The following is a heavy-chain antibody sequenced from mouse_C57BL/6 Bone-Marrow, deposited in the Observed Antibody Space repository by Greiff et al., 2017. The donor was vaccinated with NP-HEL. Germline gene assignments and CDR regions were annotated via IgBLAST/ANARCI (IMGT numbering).Heavy chain of an antibody. V-gene: IGHV1-59*01. CDR1: GYTFTSYW. CDR3: ARSWDY. Sequence: QVQLQQPGAELVRPGTSVKLSCKASGYTFTSYWMHWVKQRPGQGLEWIGVIDPSDSYTNYNQKFKGKATLTVDTSSSTAYMQLSSLTSEDSAVYYCARSWDYWGQGTTLTVSS. J-gene: IGHJ2*01. CDR2: IDPSDSYT.